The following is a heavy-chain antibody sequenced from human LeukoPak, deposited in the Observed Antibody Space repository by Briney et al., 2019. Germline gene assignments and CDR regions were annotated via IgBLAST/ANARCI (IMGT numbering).Heavy chain of an antibody. CDR3: AKDFWWFGGLLYYFDY. D-gene: IGHD2-8*02. CDR1: GFTFSSYG. J-gene: IGHJ4*02. CDR2: ISYDGSNK. V-gene: IGHV3-30*18. Sequence: GGSLRLSCAASGFTFSSYGMHWVRQAPGKGLEWVAVISYDGSNKYYTDSVKGRFTISRDNSKNTLYLQMNSLRAEDTAVYYCAKDFWWFGGLLYYFDYWGQGTLVTVSS.